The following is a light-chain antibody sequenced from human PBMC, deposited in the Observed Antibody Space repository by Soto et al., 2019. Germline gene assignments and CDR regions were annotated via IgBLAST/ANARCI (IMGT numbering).Light chain of an antibody. V-gene: IGKV3-15*01. CDR1: QSVNSN. J-gene: IGKJ1*01. CDR3: QQYDNWPRT. Sequence: EIVMTQSPATLSVSPGARAPLSCRASQSVNSNLAWYQQKPGQAPRLLIYGASTRPTAIPARFSGSGSGTEFTLTISSLQSEDSAVYYCQQYDNWPRTFGQGTKVDIK. CDR2: GAS.